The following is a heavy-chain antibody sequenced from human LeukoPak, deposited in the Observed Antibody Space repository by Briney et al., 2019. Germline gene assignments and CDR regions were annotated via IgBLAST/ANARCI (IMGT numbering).Heavy chain of an antibody. D-gene: IGHD2-2*01. Sequence: ASVNVSCKASGYTFTGYHMHWVRRAPGQGLEWMGRINPNSGDTNYAQKFQGRVTMTRDTSISTAYMELSRLRSDDTAVYYCARDYCSSTSCLFDYWGQGALVTVSS. CDR2: INPNSGDT. J-gene: IGHJ4*02. V-gene: IGHV1-2*06. CDR1: GYTFTGYH. CDR3: ARDYCSSTSCLFDY.